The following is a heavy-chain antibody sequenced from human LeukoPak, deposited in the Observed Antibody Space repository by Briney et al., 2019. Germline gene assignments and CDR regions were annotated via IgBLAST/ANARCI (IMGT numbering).Heavy chain of an antibody. CDR3: ARFSVEYSSSWYYYYYYMDV. CDR1: GGPISSYY. D-gene: IGHD6-13*01. CDR2: IYYSGST. J-gene: IGHJ6*03. Sequence: SETLSLTCTVSGGPISSYYWSWIRQPPGKGLEWIGYIYYSGSTNYNPSLKSRVTISVDTSKNQFSLKLSSVTAADTAVYYCARFSVEYSSSWYYYYYYMDVWGKGTTVTISS. V-gene: IGHV4-59*01.